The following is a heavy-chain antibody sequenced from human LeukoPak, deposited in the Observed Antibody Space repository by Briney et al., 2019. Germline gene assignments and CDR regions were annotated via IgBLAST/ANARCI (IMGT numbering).Heavy chain of an antibody. CDR1: GYTFTSYY. CDR3: ARDPTTNFWSGYYPLDY. J-gene: IGHJ4*02. V-gene: IGHV1-46*01. CDR2: INTSGGST. Sequence: GASVKVSCKASGYTFTSYYMHWVRQAPGQGREWMGIINTSGGSTSYAQKFQGRVTMTRDTSTSTVYMELSSLRSEDTAVYYCARDPTTNFWSGYYPLDYWGQGTLVTVSS. D-gene: IGHD3-3*01.